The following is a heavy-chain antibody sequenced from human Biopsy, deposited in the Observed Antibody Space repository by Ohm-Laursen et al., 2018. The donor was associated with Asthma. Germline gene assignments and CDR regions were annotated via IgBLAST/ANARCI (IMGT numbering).Heavy chain of an antibody. J-gene: IGHJ4*02. CDR2: INYRGST. CDR1: YGSITSGGYY. V-gene: IGHV4-31*03. CDR3: ARAQDCYDSRGYFRSFDV. Sequence: SQTLSLTCTVSYGSITSGGYYWPWIRQHPGKGLERIGFINYRGSTYYNPSLKSRVSISIDTSKNQFSLKLSPVTAAVTAVYYCARAQDCYDSRGYFRSFDVWGQGTLVTVSS. D-gene: IGHD3-22*01.